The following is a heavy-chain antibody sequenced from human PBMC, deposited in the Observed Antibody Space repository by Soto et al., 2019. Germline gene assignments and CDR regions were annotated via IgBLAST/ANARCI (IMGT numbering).Heavy chain of an antibody. CDR3: ARDKRSNSYYYYGMDV. D-gene: IGHD4-4*01. CDR1: GGSISSGDYY. J-gene: IGHJ6*02. Sequence: SETLSLTCTVSGGSISSGDYYWSWIRQPPGKGLEWIGYIYYSGSTYYNPSLKSRVTISVDTSKNQFSLKLSSVTAADTAVYYCARDKRSNSYYYYGMDVWGQGTTVTVSS. V-gene: IGHV4-30-4*01. CDR2: IYYSGST.